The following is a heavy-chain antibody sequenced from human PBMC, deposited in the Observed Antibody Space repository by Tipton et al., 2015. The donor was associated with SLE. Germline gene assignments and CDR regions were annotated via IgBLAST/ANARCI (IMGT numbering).Heavy chain of an antibody. CDR2: IYYSGST. Sequence: TQSLTCTVSGGSISSYYWSWIRQPPGKGLEWIGYIYYSGSTNYNPSLKSRVTISVDTSKNQFSLKLSSVTAADTAVYYCARAQRGPIRAFDIWGQGTMVTVSS. D-gene: IGHD3/OR15-3a*01. J-gene: IGHJ3*02. CDR1: GGSISSYY. V-gene: IGHV4-59*12. CDR3: ARAQRGPIRAFDI.